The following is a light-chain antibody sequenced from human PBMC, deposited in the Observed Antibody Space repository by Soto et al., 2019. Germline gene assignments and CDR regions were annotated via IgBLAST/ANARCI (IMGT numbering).Light chain of an antibody. V-gene: IGLV4-69*01. CDR1: SGHINYA. CDR3: QTWATGIRV. Sequence: QAVVTQSPSASASLGASVKLTCTLSSGHINYAIAWHQHRPERGPRYLMMITTDGSHVKGDGIPNRFSGSSSGAERYLTISSLQSDDEADYYCQTWATGIRVFGGGTKLTVL. J-gene: IGLJ3*02. CDR2: ITTDGSH.